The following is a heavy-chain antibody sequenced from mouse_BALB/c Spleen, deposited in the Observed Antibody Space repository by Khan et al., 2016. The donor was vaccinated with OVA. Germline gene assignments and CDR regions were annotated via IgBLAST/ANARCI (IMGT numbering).Heavy chain of an antibody. CDR1: GYSFTGYY. Sequence: EVQLQESGPDLVKPGASVKISCKTSGYSFTGYYIHWVKQSQGKSLEWIGRVNPNNGGTTYNQKFKGKAILTVEKSSSTAYMELRSLTSEDSAVYYCGRISIITVEGVAYWGQGTLVTVSA. D-gene: IGHD1-1*01. CDR2: VNPNNGGT. CDR3: GRISIITVEGVAY. V-gene: IGHV1-18*01. J-gene: IGHJ3*01.